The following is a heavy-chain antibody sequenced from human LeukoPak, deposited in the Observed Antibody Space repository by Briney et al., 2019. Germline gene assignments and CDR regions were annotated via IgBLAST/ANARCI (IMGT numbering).Heavy chain of an antibody. CDR1: GFTFSSYA. J-gene: IGHJ4*02. V-gene: IGHV3-23*01. CDR2: ISGSGGST. Sequence: QTGGSLRLSCAASGFTFSSYAMGWVRQAPGKGLEWVSAISGSGGSTYYADSVKGRFTISRDNSKNTLYLQMNSLRAEDTAVYYCTTSWPKVREGDQWGQGTLVTVSS. CDR3: TTSWPKVREGDQ. D-gene: IGHD3-10*01.